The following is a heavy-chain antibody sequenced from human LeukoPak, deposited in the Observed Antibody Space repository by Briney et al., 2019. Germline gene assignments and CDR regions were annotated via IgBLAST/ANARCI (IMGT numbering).Heavy chain of an antibody. CDR3: ARRYPGIAVAAGFDY. CDR1: GFTFSGFS. Sequence: GGSLRLSCAASGFTFSGFSMSWVRQSPTKGLEWVANIKQDGSERYYVDSVKGRFTISRDNAKNSLSLQMNNLRVEDTAVYYCARRYPGIAVAAGFDYWGRGTLVTVSS. D-gene: IGHD6-19*01. J-gene: IGHJ4*02. V-gene: IGHV3-7*01. CDR2: IKQDGSER.